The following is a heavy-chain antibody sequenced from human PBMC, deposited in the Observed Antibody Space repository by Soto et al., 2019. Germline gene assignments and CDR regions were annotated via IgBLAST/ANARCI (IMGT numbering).Heavy chain of an antibody. D-gene: IGHD2-15*01. J-gene: IGHJ6*02. CDR1: GFTFSSYA. CDR3: AKELVTALYYGMDV. V-gene: IGHV3-23*01. Sequence: GGTLRLCCAASGFTFSSYAMTWVRQAPGKGLEWVSTLSGSSGTTYDADFVKGRFTISRDNSKNTLYLQMNGLRADDTAIYYCAKELVTALYYGMDVWGQGTTVTVSS. CDR2: LSGSSGTT.